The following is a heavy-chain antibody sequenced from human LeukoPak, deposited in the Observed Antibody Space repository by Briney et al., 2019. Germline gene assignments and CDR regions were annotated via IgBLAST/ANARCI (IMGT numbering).Heavy chain of an antibody. J-gene: IGHJ6*02. CDR3: AKGRTYYDFWSGYYSYYYYGMDV. CDR2: TGASGVTT. Sequence: GGSLRLSCAASGFTFTNYAMSWVRQAPGKGLEWVSGTGASGVTTHYADSVKGRFTISRDNSKNTLYLQMNSLRAEDTAVYYCAKGRTYYDFWSGYYSYYYYGMDVWGQGTTVTVSS. V-gene: IGHV3-23*01. D-gene: IGHD3-3*01. CDR1: GFTFTNYA.